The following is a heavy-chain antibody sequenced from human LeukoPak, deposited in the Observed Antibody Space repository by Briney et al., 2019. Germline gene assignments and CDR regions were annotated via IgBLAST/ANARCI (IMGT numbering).Heavy chain of an antibody. CDR1: GYSFTGYF. CDR3: ATPFSGSYPEIDY. J-gene: IGHJ4*02. D-gene: IGHD6-19*01. CDR2: LNPSTGAT. V-gene: IGHV1-2*02. Sequence: GASVKVSCKASGYSFTGYFIHWVRQAPGQGLEWMGRLNPSTGATNYAQTFQGRVTMTRDTSIDTAYMEASALSSDDTAVYYCATPFSGSYPEIDYWGQGTLVTVSS.